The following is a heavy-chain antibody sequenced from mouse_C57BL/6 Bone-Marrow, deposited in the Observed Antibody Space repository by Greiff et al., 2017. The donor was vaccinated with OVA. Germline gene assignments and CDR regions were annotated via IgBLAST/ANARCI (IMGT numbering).Heavy chain of an antibody. V-gene: IGHV1-26*01. CDR3: ARVDWDYSNYYAMDY. CDR2: INPNNGGT. D-gene: IGHD2-5*01. J-gene: IGHJ4*01. Sequence: VQLQQSGPELVKPGASVKISCKASGYTFTDYYMNWVKQSHGKSLEWIGDINPNNGGTSYNQKFKGKATLTVDKSSSTAYMELRRLTSEDSAVYYCARVDWDYSNYYAMDYWGQGTSVTVSS. CDR1: GYTFTDYY.